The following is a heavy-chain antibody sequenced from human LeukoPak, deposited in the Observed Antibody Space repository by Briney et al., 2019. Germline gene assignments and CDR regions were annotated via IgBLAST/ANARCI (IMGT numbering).Heavy chain of an antibody. CDR3: ARANLYGSGRPYYFDY. CDR1: DASISGYY. Sequence: SETLSLTCTVSDASISGYYWSWIRQPPGKGLEWIGYIYYSGSTYYNPSLKSRVTISVDTSKNQFSLKLSSVTAAGTAVYYCARANLYGSGRPYYFDYWGQGTLVTVSS. CDR2: IYYSGST. J-gene: IGHJ4*02. V-gene: IGHV4-59*08. D-gene: IGHD3-10*01.